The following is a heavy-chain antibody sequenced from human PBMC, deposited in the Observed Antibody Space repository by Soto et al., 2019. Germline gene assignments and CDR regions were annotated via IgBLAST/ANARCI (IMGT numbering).Heavy chain of an antibody. Sequence: ASVKVSCKASGYTFTSYAMHWVRQAPGQRLEWMGWINAGNGNTKYSQKFQARVVITADEITNTAYMELNSLRFDDTAVYYCAREAPYCTSATCPKFYDMDVWGQGTTVTVSS. V-gene: IGHV1-3*01. CDR3: AREAPYCTSATCPKFYDMDV. CDR2: INAGNGNT. J-gene: IGHJ6*02. CDR1: GYTFTSYA. D-gene: IGHD2-2*01.